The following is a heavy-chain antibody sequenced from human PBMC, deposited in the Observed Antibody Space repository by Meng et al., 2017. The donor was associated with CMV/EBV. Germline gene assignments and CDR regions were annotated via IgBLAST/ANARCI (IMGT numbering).Heavy chain of an antibody. CDR1: GFTFSSYA. CDR3: AGGSYCSSTSCYKTGYYGMDV. J-gene: IGHJ6*02. V-gene: IGHV3-30-3*01. D-gene: IGHD2-2*02. Sequence: GESLKISCAASGFTFSSYAMHWVRQAPGKGLEWVAVISYDGSNKYYADSVKGRFTISRDNSKNTLYLQMNSLRAEDTAVYYCAGGSYCSSTSCYKTGYYGMDVWGQGTTVTVSS. CDR2: ISYDGSNK.